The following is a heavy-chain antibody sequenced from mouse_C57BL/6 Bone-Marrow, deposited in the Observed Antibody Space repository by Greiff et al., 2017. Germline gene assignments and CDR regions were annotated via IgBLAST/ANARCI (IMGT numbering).Heavy chain of an antibody. Sequence: QVQLQQPGAELVKPGASVKVSCKASGYTFTSYWMHWVKQRPGQGLEWIGRIHPSDSDTNYNQKFKGKATLTVDKSSSTAYMQLSSLTSEDSAVYYCAICASMYYYGSILYYYSMDYWGQGTSVTVSS. CDR1: GYTFTSYW. V-gene: IGHV1-74*01. CDR2: IHPSDSDT. J-gene: IGHJ4*01. CDR3: AICASMYYYGSILYYYSMDY. D-gene: IGHD1-1*01.